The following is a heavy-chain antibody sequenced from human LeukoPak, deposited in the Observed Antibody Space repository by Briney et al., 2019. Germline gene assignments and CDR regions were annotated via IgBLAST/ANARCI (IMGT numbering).Heavy chain of an antibody. D-gene: IGHD1-26*01. J-gene: IGHJ4*02. CDR3: ARDTGVATSGSPLGY. Sequence: KSSQTLSLTCTVSGGSLSSGDYYWTWIRQPPGKGLEWIGYISHSGTTYYNPSLKSRVTMSVDTSKNQFSLKLTSVTAADTAVYYCARDTGVATSGSPLGYWGQGTLVTVSS. CDR1: GGSLSSGDYY. CDR2: ISHSGTT. V-gene: IGHV4-30-4*01.